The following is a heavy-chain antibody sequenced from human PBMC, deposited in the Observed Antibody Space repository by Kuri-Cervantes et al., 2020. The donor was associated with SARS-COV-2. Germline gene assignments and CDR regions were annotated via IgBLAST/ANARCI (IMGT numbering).Heavy chain of an antibody. CDR3: ARGDWGIAAAQPNWFDP. CDR2: INPNSGGT. Sequence: ASVKVSCKASGYTFTGYYMHWVRQAPGQGLEWMGWINPNSGGTNYAQKFQGWVTMTRDTSISTAYMELSRLRSDDTAVYYCARGDWGIAAAQPNWFDPWGQGTLVTVSS. J-gene: IGHJ5*02. V-gene: IGHV1-2*04. D-gene: IGHD6-13*01. CDR1: GYTFTGYY.